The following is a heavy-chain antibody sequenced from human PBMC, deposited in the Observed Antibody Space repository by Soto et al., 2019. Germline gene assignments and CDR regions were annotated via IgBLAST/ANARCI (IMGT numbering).Heavy chain of an antibody. Sequence: EVQLLESGGGLVQPGGSLRLSCGVSGFTFTSYAMSWVRQAPGKGLEWVSAISGSGGSTSYADSVKGRFTISRDISKNTVYLKRSSMSSEDTAVYYCAKDGGHCSGGSCSYFDYWGQGTLVTVSS. V-gene: IGHV3-23*01. J-gene: IGHJ4*02. D-gene: IGHD2-15*01. CDR3: AKDGGHCSGGSCSYFDY. CDR2: ISGSGGST. CDR1: GFTFTSYA.